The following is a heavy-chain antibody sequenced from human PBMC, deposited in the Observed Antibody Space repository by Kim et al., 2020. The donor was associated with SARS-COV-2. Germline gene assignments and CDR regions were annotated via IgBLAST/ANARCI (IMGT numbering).Heavy chain of an antibody. CDR1: GYTFTSYA. CDR2: INAGNGNT. Sequence: ASVKVSCKASGYTFTSYAMHWVRQAPGQRLEWMGWINAGNGNTKYSQKFQGRVTITRDTSASTAYMELSSLRSEDTAVYYCARDSEGVSWFDPWGQGTLVTVSS. D-gene: IGHD2-8*01. J-gene: IGHJ5*02. CDR3: ARDSEGVSWFDP. V-gene: IGHV1-3*01.